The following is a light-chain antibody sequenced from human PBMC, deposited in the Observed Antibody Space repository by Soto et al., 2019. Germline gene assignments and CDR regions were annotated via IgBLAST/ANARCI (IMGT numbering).Light chain of an antibody. J-gene: IGKJ1*01. CDR1: QSLLHSDNNRNV. Sequence: DIVMTQSPDSLAVSLGERATINCKSSQSLLHSDNNRNVLAWYQHKPGQPPKLLIYWASTRQSGFPDRLSSSGSGTDFNLPIRSLQFEDGAGYYCLQYYKFPRAFGQGTKGDIK. V-gene: IGKV4-1*01. CDR3: LQYYKFPRA. CDR2: WAS.